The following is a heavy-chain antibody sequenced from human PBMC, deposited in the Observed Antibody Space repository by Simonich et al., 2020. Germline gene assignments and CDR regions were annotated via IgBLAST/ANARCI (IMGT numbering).Heavy chain of an antibody. CDR2: RNPRCGGK. V-gene: IGHV1-2*02. J-gene: IGHJ2*01. D-gene: IGHD6-6*01. Sequence: QVQLVQSGAEVKKPGASVTVSCKASGYTFTGYYMHWVRQAPGQGLGGMGGRNPRCGGKNEAQQVQGRATKTRETSISTAYMELGRLRSDDTAVYYGSIYSPSIAARPYWYFDLWGRGTLVTVSS. CDR1: GYTFTGYY. CDR3: SIYSPSIAARPYWYFDL.